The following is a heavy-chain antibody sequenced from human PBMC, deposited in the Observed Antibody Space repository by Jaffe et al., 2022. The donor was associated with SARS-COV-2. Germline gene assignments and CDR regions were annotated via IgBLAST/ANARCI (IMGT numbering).Heavy chain of an antibody. Sequence: QVQLQQWGAGQLKPSETLSLSCVVYGGSFSGYYWTWVRQSPGKGLEWIGETYLGGSPNYSPSLESRVTISIDTSTRQFSLKLTSVTAADTAVYYCARGSGGNHLGLDSWGQGALVAVSS. CDR3: ARGSGGNHLGLDS. CDR2: TYLGGSP. V-gene: IGHV4-34*01. D-gene: IGHD1-26*01. J-gene: IGHJ4*02. CDR1: GGSFSGYY.